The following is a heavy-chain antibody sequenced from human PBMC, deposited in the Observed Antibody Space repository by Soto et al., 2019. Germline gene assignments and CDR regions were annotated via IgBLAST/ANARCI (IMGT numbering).Heavy chain of an antibody. D-gene: IGHD3-3*01. CDR1: GGTFSSYA. Sequence: RASVKVSCKASGGTFSSYAISWVRQAPGQGLEWMGGIIPIFGTANYAQKFQGRVTITADESTSTAYMELSSLRSEDTAVYCCARGTITIFGVVSYNWFDPWGQGTLVTVSS. CDR3: ARGTITIFGVVSYNWFDP. V-gene: IGHV1-69*13. CDR2: IIPIFGTA. J-gene: IGHJ5*02.